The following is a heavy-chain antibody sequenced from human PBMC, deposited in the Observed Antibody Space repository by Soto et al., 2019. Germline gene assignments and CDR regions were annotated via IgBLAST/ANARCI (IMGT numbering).Heavy chain of an antibody. Sequence: QITLNESGPTLVKPTQTLTLTCTFSGFSLSTRDVGVGWIRQPPGEALEWLGVVYWDDDKTYSQSRKSRLTITKDTSKNQVVLRMTKMDPVDTATYYCAHCRGGVASFWGQGTRVTVSS. V-gene: IGHV2-5*02. CDR1: GFSLSTRDVG. D-gene: IGHD2-2*01. J-gene: IGHJ4*02. CDR2: VYWDDDK. CDR3: AHCRGGVASF.